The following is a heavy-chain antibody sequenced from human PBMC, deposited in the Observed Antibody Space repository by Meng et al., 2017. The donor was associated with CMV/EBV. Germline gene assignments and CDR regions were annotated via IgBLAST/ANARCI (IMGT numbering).Heavy chain of an antibody. Sequence: HGQLRQWGAGPLKPSETLSLACAVYGGSFSGYYWSWIRQPPGKGLEVIGEINHSGSTNYNPSLKSRVTISVDTSKNQFSLKLSSVTAADTAVYYCARAKIMYYYDSSGYYYDYWGQGTLVTVSS. CDR3: ARAKIMYYYDSSGYYYDY. J-gene: IGHJ4*02. CDR2: INHSGST. D-gene: IGHD3-22*01. V-gene: IGHV4-34*01. CDR1: GGSFSGYY.